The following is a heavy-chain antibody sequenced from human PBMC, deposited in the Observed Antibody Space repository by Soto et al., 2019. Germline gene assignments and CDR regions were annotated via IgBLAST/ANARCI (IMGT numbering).Heavy chain of an antibody. Sequence: QGQLVESGGGVVQPGRSLRLSCAASGFAFSSYGMHWVRQGPGKGLEWVAVIWYDGSNNYYADSVKGRFTISRDNSKNTLYVQLNNLRAEDTAVYYCARGLSTHYGSGKILDVWGQGTTVTVSS. CDR2: IWYDGSNN. D-gene: IGHD3-10*01. CDR1: GFAFSSYG. CDR3: ARGLSTHYGSGKILDV. J-gene: IGHJ6*02. V-gene: IGHV3-33*01.